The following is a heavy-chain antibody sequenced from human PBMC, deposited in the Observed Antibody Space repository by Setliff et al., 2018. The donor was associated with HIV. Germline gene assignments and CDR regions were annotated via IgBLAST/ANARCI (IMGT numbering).Heavy chain of an antibody. Sequence: SETLSLTCTVSGDSISSDFYWGWIRQPPGKGLEWIGSIYHSGNTYYMPSLQSRVTISVDMSKNQFSLNLNSVTAADAAVYYCARGQGCGGGCHYAFEMWGQGTMVTVSS. CDR3: ARGQGCGGGCHYAFEM. V-gene: IGHV4-38-2*02. D-gene: IGHD2-21*02. CDR1: GDSISSDFY. CDR2: IYHSGNT. J-gene: IGHJ3*02.